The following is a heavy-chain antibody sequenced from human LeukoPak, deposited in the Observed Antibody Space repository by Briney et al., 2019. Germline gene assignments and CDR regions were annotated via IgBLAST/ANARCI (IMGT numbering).Heavy chain of an antibody. J-gene: IGHJ6*03. CDR2: INPNSGGT. V-gene: IGHV1-2*02. D-gene: IGHD5-12*01. CDR3: ARDHRGYDLDYYMDV. CDR1: GYTFTDYY. Sequence: GASVKVSCKASGYTFTDYYIHWVRQAPGQGLEWMGWINPNSGGTNYAQKFQGRVTMTRDTSISTAYMELSRLRSDDTAVYYCARDHRGYDLDYYMDVWGKGTTVTVSS.